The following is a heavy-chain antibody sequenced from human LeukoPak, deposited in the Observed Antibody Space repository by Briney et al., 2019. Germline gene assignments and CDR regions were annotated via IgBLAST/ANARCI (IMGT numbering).Heavy chain of an antibody. CDR3: ARGGIAAARQRWFDP. CDR1: GGSISSYY. D-gene: IGHD6-13*01. CDR2: IYTSGST. Sequence: PAETLSLTCNVSGGSISSYYWSWIRQPAGKGLEWIGRIYTSGSTNYNPSMKSRVTMSVDKSKNRFAQKLSSVTGADTAVYYCARGGIAAARQRWFDPWGQGTLVTVSS. V-gene: IGHV4-4*07. J-gene: IGHJ5*02.